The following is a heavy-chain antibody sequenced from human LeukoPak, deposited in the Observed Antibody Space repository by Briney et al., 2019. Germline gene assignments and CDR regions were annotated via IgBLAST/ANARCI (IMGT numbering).Heavy chain of an antibody. J-gene: IGHJ4*02. CDR3: ARHRGRIAVAGHILLYYFDN. CDR2: IYPGDSDT. D-gene: IGHD6-19*01. CDR1: GYSFTSYW. Sequence: GESLNISFKGSGYSFTSYWIGLVRPIPGKGLEWMGIIYPGDSDTRYSPSFQAQVTISADKCISTAYLERSSLKASDTAMYYCARHRGRIAVAGHILLYYFDNWGQGTLVTVSS. V-gene: IGHV5-51*01.